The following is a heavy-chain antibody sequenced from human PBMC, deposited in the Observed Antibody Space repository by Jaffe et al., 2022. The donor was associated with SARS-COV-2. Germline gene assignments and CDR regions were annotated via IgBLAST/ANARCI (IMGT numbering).Heavy chain of an antibody. CDR2: IGTAGDT. CDR1: GFTFSSYD. Sequence: EVQLVESGGGLVQPGGSLRLSCAASGFTFSSYDMHWVRQATGKGLEWVSAIGTAGDTYYPGSVKGRFTISRENAKNSLYLQMNSLRAGDTAVYYCARGGWNRETGYGYYGMDVWGQGTTVTVSS. J-gene: IGHJ6*02. V-gene: IGHV3-13*01. D-gene: IGHD3-9*01. CDR3: ARGGWNRETGYGYYGMDV.